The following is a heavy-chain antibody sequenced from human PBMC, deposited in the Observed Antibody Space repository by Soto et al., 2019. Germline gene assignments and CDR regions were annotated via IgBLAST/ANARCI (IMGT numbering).Heavy chain of an antibody. J-gene: IGHJ4*01. CDR2: IHTNGHTT. D-gene: IGHD3-9*01. Sequence: GGSLRLSCAASGFTFSSYEMMWVRQAPGKGLEWVSFIHTNGHTTYYTDSVKGRFTITRDNAKNSLYLQMNSLRAGDTAVYYCATSLNGYYNSYWGQGTLVTVSS. V-gene: IGHV3-48*03. CDR1: GFTFSSYE. CDR3: ATSLNGYYNSY.